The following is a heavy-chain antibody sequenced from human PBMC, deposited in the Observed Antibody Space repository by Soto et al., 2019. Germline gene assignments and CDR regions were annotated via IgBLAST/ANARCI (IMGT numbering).Heavy chain of an antibody. J-gene: IGHJ4*02. V-gene: IGHV4-34*01. Sequence: SETLSLTCAVYGGSFSGYYWSWIRQPPGKGLEWIGEINHSGSTNYNPSLKSRVTISVDKSKNQFSLKLNSVTAADTAVYYCARVVGIAALPEPVYYFDYWGQGTLVTVSS. CDR2: INHSGST. D-gene: IGHD6-6*01. CDR3: ARVVGIAALPEPVYYFDY. CDR1: GGSFSGYY.